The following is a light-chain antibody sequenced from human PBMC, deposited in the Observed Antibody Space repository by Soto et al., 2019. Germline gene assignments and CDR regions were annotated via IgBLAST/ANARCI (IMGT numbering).Light chain of an antibody. Sequence: DSQMTQSPSTLSASVRNRVTITCRASQTINSRLAWNQQRPGKAPRLLIYKASTLESGVPSRFSGSGSGTDFTLTISTLQPDDFATYYCQQYDSIPYTFGQGTKLDIK. CDR3: QQYDSIPYT. J-gene: IGKJ2*01. CDR2: KAS. V-gene: IGKV1-5*03. CDR1: QTINSR.